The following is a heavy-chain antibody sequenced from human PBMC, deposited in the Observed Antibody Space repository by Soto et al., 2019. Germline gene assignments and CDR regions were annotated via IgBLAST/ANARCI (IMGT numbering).Heavy chain of an antibody. J-gene: IGHJ4*02. CDR3: ARDPPPPDY. CDR1: GYTFASYA. V-gene: IGHV1-18*01. CDR2: ISAYNGNT. Sequence: QVQLVQSGAEVKKPGASVKVSCKASGYTFASYAISWMRQAPGQGLEWMGWISAYNGNTNYAQKLQGRVTMTTVTSVSKAYMELRSLRSDDTDVYYCARDPPPPDYWGQGTLVTVSS.